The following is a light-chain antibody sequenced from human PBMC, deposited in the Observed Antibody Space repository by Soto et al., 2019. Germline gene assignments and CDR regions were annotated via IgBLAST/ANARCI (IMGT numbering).Light chain of an antibody. Sequence: QSVLTQPPSVSGAPGQRVTISCTGSSSNIGAGYDVHWYQQLPGTAPKLLIYGNSNRPSGVPDRFSGSKSGTSASLAITGXXXXXXXXXXCQSYDSSLSGRVFGTGTKVTV. J-gene: IGLJ1*01. CDR2: GNS. V-gene: IGLV1-40*01. CDR3: QSYDSSLSGRV. CDR1: SSNIGAGYD.